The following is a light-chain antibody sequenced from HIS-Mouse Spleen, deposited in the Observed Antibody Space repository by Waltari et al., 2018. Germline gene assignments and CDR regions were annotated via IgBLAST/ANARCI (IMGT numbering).Light chain of an antibody. CDR2: WDA. CDR1: QSVLYSSNNKNY. J-gene: IGKJ3*01. CDR3: QQYYSTPPFT. Sequence: DIVMTQSPDSLAVSLGERATINCKSSQSVLYSSNNKNYLAGYQQKPGQPTKLLIYWDATRESGVPDRFSGSGSGTDFTLTISSLQAEDVAVYYCQQYYSTPPFTFGPGTKVDIK. V-gene: IGKV4-1*01.